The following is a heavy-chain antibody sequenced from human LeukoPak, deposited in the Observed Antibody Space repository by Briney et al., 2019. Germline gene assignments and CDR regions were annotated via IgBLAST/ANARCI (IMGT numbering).Heavy chain of an antibody. V-gene: IGHV3-66*01. D-gene: IGHD4-23*01. CDR3: ARASVVTQYGMDV. Sequence: GGSLRLSCAASGFTVSSNYMSWVRQAPGKGLEWVSVIYSGGSTYYADSVKGRFTISRDNSKNTLYLQMNSLRAEDTAVYYCARASVVTQYGMDVWGQGTTVTVSS. J-gene: IGHJ6*02. CDR1: GFTVSSNY. CDR2: IYSGGST.